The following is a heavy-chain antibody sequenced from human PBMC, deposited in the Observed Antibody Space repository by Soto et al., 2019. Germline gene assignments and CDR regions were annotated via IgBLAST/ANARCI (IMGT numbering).Heavy chain of an antibody. J-gene: IGHJ3*02. D-gene: IGHD6-13*01. V-gene: IGHV3-33*01. Sequence: QVQLVESGGGVVQPGRSLRLSCAASGFTFSSYGMHWVRQAPGKGLEWVAVIWYDGSNKYYADSVKGRFTISRDNSKNTLYLQMNSLRAEDTAVYYCARDRQQLTPHDAFDIWGQGTMVTVSS. CDR2: IWYDGSNK. CDR1: GFTFSSYG. CDR3: ARDRQQLTPHDAFDI.